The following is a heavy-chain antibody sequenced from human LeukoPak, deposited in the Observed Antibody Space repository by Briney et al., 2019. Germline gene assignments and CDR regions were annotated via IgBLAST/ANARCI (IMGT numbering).Heavy chain of an antibody. CDR2: VWSDGTNK. CDR1: GFTFSSYG. V-gene: IGHV3-33*01. J-gene: IGHJ4*02. CDR3: ARERPIITYFDY. Sequence: GRSLRLSCAASGFTFSSYGIRWVRQAPGKGLEWVAVVWSDGTNKYYADSVKGRFTISRDNSKNTLSLQMNSLRAEDTAVYYCARERPIITYFDYWGQGTLVTVSS. D-gene: IGHD3-10*01.